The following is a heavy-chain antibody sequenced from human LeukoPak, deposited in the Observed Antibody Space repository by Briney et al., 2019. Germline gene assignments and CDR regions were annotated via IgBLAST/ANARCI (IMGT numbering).Heavy chain of an antibody. CDR1: GNSISSGDNY. CDR2: IYTSGST. CDR3: AREGFPPYYYGHDAFDI. D-gene: IGHD3-10*01. Sequence: SETLSLTCTVSGNSISSGDNYWSWIRQPAGKGLEWIGRIYTSGSTNYNPSLKSRVTISGDTSKNQFSLRLSSVTAADTAVYYCAREGFPPYYYGHDAFDIWGQGTMVTVSS. J-gene: IGHJ3*02. V-gene: IGHV4-61*02.